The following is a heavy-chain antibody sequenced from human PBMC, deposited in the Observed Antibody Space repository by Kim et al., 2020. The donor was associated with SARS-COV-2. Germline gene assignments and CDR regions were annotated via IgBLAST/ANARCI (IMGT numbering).Heavy chain of an antibody. CDR2: SGST. V-gene: IGHV4-59*01. CDR3: ASWGGESH. J-gene: IGHJ4*02. D-gene: IGHD4-17*01. Sequence: SGSTNYNPSLKSRVTISVDTSKNQFSLKLSSVTAADTAVYYCASWGGESHWGQGTLVTVSS.